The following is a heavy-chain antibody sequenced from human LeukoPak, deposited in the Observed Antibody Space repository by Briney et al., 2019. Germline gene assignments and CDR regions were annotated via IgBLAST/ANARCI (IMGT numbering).Heavy chain of an antibody. CDR1: GGSFSGYY. Sequence: PSETLSLTCAVYGGSFSGYYWSWMRQPPGKGLEWIGEINHSGSTNYNPSLKCRVTISVDTSKNQFSLKLSSVTAADTAVYYCARDVDYGDYVFDYWGQGTLVTVCS. CDR2: INHSGST. V-gene: IGHV4-34*01. D-gene: IGHD4-17*01. CDR3: ARDVDYGDYVFDY. J-gene: IGHJ4*02.